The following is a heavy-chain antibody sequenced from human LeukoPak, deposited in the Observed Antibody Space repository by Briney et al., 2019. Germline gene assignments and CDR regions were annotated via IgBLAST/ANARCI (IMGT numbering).Heavy chain of an antibody. CDR2: ISGSGGST. J-gene: IGHJ4*02. CDR3: AKVLVGTTCFEY. V-gene: IGHV3-23*01. CDR1: GITFDDYA. Sequence: GGSLRLSCAASGITFDDYAMHWVRQAPGKGLEWVSAISGSGGSTYYADSVKGRFTMSRDNSKNTLYLQMNSLRAEDTAVYYCAKVLVGTTCFEYWGQGTLVTVSS. D-gene: IGHD1-7*01.